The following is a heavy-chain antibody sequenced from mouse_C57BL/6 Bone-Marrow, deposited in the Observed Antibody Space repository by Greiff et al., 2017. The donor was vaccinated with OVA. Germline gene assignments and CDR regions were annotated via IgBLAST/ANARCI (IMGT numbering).Heavy chain of an antibody. D-gene: IGHD2-4*01. CDR2: ISYDGSN. CDR1: GYSITSGYY. J-gene: IGHJ3*01. V-gene: IGHV3-6*01. CDR3: ARGDYGEAWFAY. Sequence: EVQVVESGPGLVKPSQSLSLTCSVTGYSITSGYYWNWIRQFPGNKLEWMGYISYDGSNNYNPSLKNRISITRDTSKNQFFLKLNSVTTEDTATYYCARGDYGEAWFAYWGQGTLVTVSA.